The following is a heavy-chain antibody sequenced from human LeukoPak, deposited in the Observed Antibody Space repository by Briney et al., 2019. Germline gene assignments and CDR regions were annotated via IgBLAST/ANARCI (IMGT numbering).Heavy chain of an antibody. D-gene: IGHD2-21*02. J-gene: IGHJ6*02. V-gene: IGHV1-58*01. CDR3: ATAVVTAIPGDYYYYYGMDV. CDR2: GNT. Sequence: GNTNYAQKFQERVTITRDMSTSTAYMELSSLRSEDTAVYYCATAVVTAIPGDYYYYYGMDVWGQGTTDTVSS.